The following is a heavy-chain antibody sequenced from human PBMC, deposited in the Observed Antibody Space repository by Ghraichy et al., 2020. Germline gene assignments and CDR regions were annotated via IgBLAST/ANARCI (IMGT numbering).Heavy chain of an antibody. CDR2: IKSKTDGGTT. D-gene: IGHD2-21*02. CDR1: GFTFSNAW. V-gene: IGHV3-15*01. J-gene: IGHJ4*02. CDR3: TTVPYCGGDCKVGYFDY. Sequence: GGSLRLSCAASGFTFSNAWMSWVRQAPGKGLEWVGRIKSKTDGGTTDYAAPVKGRFTISRDDSKNTLYLQMNSLKTEDTAVYYCTTVPYCGGDCKVGYFDYWGQGTLVTVSS.